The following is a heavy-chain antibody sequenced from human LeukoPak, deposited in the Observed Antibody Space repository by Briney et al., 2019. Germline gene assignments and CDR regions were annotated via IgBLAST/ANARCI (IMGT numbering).Heavy chain of an antibody. D-gene: IGHD3-22*01. CDR2: ISGSGAST. J-gene: IGHJ4*02. Sequence: TGGSLRLSCVASGFTFNKYAMTWVRQAPGKGLDWVSGISGSGASTYNADSGKGRFTISRDNSKNTVFLHLNSLRAEDTAIYYCAKVASHYFDTNWAGYFDSWGQGALVTVSS. CDR3: AKVASHYFDTNWAGYFDS. V-gene: IGHV3-23*01. CDR1: GFTFNKYA.